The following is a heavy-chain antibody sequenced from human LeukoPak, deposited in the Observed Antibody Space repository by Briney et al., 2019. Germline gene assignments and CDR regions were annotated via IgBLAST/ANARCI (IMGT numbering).Heavy chain of an antibody. CDR1: GFTVTNNY. CDR3: ARGQIGVAGLDC. D-gene: IGHD6-19*01. Sequence: PGGSLRLSCAAAGFTVTNNYIHWVRQAPGKGLEWVSIIFSGGDTYYTDSVKGRFTISRDNSKNTMYLQMNSLRVEDTALYYCARGQIGVAGLDCWGQGTLVTVSS. CDR2: IFSGGDT. V-gene: IGHV3-53*01. J-gene: IGHJ4*02.